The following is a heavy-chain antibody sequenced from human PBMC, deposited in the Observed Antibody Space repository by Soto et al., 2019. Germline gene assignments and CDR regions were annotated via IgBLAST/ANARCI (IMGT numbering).Heavy chain of an antibody. J-gene: IGHJ3*02. D-gene: IGHD6-19*01. V-gene: IGHV1-2*04. Sequence: QVQLVQSGAEVKKPGASVKVSCKASGYTFTGYYIHWVRQAPGQGLEWMGWINPNSGGTNYAQKFQGWVTMTRDTSISTAYMELSRLRSDDTAVYYCARDSSGWYVDDAFDIWGQGTMVTVSS. CDR3: ARDSSGWYVDDAFDI. CDR1: GYTFTGYY. CDR2: INPNSGGT.